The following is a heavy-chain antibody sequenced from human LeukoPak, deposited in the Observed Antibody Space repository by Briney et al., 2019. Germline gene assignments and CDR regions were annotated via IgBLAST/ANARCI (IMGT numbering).Heavy chain of an antibody. CDR1: GCTFSGSA. V-gene: IGHV3-73*01. D-gene: IGHD1-26*01. J-gene: IGHJ4*02. CDR3: TRGIVGANTFDY. CDR2: IRSKANSYAT. Sequence: QPGGTLKIPCAASGCTFSGSAMHWVRQASGKGLEWVGRIRSKANSYATAYAASVKGRFTISRDDSKNTAYLQMNSLKTEDTAVYYCTRGIVGANTFDYWDEGFLVTVSS.